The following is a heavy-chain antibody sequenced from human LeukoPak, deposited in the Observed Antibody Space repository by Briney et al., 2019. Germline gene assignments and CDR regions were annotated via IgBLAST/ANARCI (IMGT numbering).Heavy chain of an antibody. CDR1: GFTVSSSY. CDR3: AKATLRLRFLEWLLDYFDY. D-gene: IGHD3-3*01. CDR2: IYSGEGT. J-gene: IGHJ4*02. V-gene: IGHV3-53*01. Sequence: GGSLRLSCAVSGFTVSSSYMSWVRQAPGKGLECVSVIYSGEGTYYTDSVKGRFTISRDNSKNTLYLQMNSLRAEDTAVYYCAKATLRLRFLEWLLDYFDYWGQGTLVTVSS.